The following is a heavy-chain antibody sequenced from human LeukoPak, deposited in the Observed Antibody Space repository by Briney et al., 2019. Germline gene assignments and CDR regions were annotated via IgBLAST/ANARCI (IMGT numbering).Heavy chain of an antibody. Sequence: PSETLSLTCTVSGGSISGGSYYWSWNRQPAGKGLEWIGRIDASGSTNYNPSLKSRVTISVDTSKNQFSLKLSSVTAADTAVYYCAREGGYSYGDAPLHFDYWGQGTLVTVSS. CDR2: IDASGST. CDR3: AREGGYSYGDAPLHFDY. V-gene: IGHV4-61*02. D-gene: IGHD5-18*01. CDR1: GGSISGGSYY. J-gene: IGHJ4*02.